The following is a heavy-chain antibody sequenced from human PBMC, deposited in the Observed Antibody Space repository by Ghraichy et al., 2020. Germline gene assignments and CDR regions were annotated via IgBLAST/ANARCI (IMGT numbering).Heavy chain of an antibody. CDR2: INHSGST. CDR3: ARTGIRRITMVRGARNNWFDP. V-gene: IGHV4-34*01. J-gene: IGHJ5*02. Sequence: SETLSLTCAVYGGSFSGYYWSWIRQPPGKGLEWIGEINHSGSTNYNPSLKSRVTISVDTSKNQFSLKLSSVTAADTAVYYCARTGIRRITMVRGARNNWFDPWGQGTLVTVSS. CDR1: GGSFSGYY. D-gene: IGHD3-10*01.